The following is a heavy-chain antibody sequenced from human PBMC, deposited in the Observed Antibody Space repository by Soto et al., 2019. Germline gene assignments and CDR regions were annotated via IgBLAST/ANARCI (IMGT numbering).Heavy chain of an antibody. CDR2: VIPVLTKT. D-gene: IGHD2-21*02. Sequence: QVQLVQSGAEVKKPGSSVRVSCRSSGDTFSSYIVNWLRLAPGRGLEWMGRVIPVLTKTDYEQNFRGRVTISADRSTNTVYLDLSSLRSDDTAVYYCARRRYCGYDCYHKHYYGIDVWGQGSLVTVAS. V-gene: IGHV1-69*02. J-gene: IGHJ6*02. CDR3: ARRRYCGYDCYHKHYYGIDV. CDR1: GDTFSSYI.